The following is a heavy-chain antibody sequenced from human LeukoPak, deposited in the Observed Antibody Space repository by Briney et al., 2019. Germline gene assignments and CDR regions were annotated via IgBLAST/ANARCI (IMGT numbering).Heavy chain of an antibody. V-gene: IGHV4-39*07. CDR1: GGSISSSSYY. CDR2: IYYSGST. D-gene: IGHD4-11*01. Sequence: SETLSLTCTVSGGSISSSSYYWGWIRQPPGKGLEWIGSIYYSGSTNYNPSLKSRVTMSVDTSKNQFSLNLSSVTAADTAFYYCARETTGLARYFDYWGQGTLVTVSS. CDR3: ARETTGLARYFDY. J-gene: IGHJ4*02.